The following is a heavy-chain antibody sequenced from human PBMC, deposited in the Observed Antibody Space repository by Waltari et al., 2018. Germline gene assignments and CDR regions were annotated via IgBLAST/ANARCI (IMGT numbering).Heavy chain of an antibody. CDR1: GFTFSSYS. V-gene: IGHV3-48*01. D-gene: IGHD3-10*01. CDR3: ARDYYYGSGSYQNFDY. CDR2: ISSSSSTI. Sequence: EVQLVESGGGLVQPGGSLRLSCAASGFTFSSYSMTWVRQAPGKGLEWVSYISSSSSTIYYADAVKGRFTISRDNAKNSLYLQMNSLGAEDTAVYYCARDYYYGSGSYQNFDYWGQGTLVTVSS. J-gene: IGHJ4*02.